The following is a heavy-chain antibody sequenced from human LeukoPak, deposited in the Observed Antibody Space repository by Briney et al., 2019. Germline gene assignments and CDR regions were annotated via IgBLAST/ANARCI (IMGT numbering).Heavy chain of an antibody. V-gene: IGHV4-34*01. D-gene: IGHD3-10*01. Sequence: KPSETLSLTCAVYGGSFSGYYWSWIRQPPGKGLEWIGEINHSGSTNYNPSLKSRVTISVDKSKNQFSLKLSSVTAADTAVYYCARSDGYGLVGIWGQGTMVTVSS. CDR1: GGSFSGYY. CDR3: ARSDGYGLVGI. CDR2: INHSGST. J-gene: IGHJ3*02.